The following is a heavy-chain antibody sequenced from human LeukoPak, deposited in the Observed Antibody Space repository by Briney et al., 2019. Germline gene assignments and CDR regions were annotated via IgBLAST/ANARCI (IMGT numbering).Heavy chain of an antibody. D-gene: IGHD4-17*01. CDR2: MNPNSGNT. CDR1: GGTFSSYD. V-gene: IGHV1-8*01. CDR3: ARGYPTVTTYFYYYYYGMDV. Sequence: ASVKVSCKASGGTFSSYDINWVRQATGQGLEWMGWMNPNSGNTGYAQKFQGRVTMTRNTSISTAYMELSSLRSEDTAVYYCARGYPTVTTYFYYYYYGMDVWGQGTTVTVSS. J-gene: IGHJ6*02.